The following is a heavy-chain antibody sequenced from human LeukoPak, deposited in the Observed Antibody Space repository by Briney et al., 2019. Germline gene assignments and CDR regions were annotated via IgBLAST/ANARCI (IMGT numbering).Heavy chain of an antibody. Sequence: PGGSLRLSCAASGFTFSSYAMSWVRQAPGKGLEWVSAISGRGGSTYYADSVKGRFTISRDNSKNTLYLQMNSLRAEDTAVYYCAKSQYHYYGSSGSRFDYWGQGTLVTVSS. CDR3: AKSQYHYYGSSGSRFDY. V-gene: IGHV3-23*01. J-gene: IGHJ4*02. CDR2: ISGRGGST. CDR1: GFTFSSYA. D-gene: IGHD3-22*01.